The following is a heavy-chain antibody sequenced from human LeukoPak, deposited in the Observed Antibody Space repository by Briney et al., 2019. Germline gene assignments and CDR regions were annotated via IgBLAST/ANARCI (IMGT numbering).Heavy chain of an antibody. CDR2: INQDGTGK. J-gene: IGHJ4*02. D-gene: IGHD3-16*01. Sequence: GGSLRLSCAASGFTFSDFYISWVRESPGKGLEWVASINQDGTGKYYVASVKGRFSISRDNAKKSVWLQMTSLRADDTAVYYCARSLWPEDYWGQGTLVTVSS. CDR1: GFTFSDFY. CDR3: ARSLWPEDY. V-gene: IGHV3-7*01.